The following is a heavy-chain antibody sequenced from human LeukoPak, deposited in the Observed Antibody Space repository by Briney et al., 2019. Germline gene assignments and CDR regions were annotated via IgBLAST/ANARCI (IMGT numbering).Heavy chain of an antibody. CDR2: ISSSGSTI. CDR3: ARELRYFDWSRWFDP. V-gene: IGHV3-48*03. D-gene: IGHD3-9*01. Sequence: GGSLRLSCAASGFTFSSYERNWVRQAPGKGLEGVSYISSSGSTIYYADSVKGRFTISRDNAKNSLYLQMNSLRAEDTAVYYCARELRYFDWSRWFDPWGQGTLVTVSS. J-gene: IGHJ5*02. CDR1: GFTFSSYE.